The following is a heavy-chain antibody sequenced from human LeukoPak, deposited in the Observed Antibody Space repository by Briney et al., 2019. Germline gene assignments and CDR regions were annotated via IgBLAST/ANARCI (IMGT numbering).Heavy chain of an antibody. CDR3: ARDLAAAGTFDY. Sequence: QPSKSLRLTCAATGFTVSSYAMHWVRQAPGKGLKWMAVISYDGSNKYYADSVKGRFTISRDNSKNTLYLQMNSLRAEDTAVYYCARDLAAAGTFDYWGQGTLVTVSS. CDR2: ISYDGSNK. J-gene: IGHJ4*02. V-gene: IGHV3-30-3*01. D-gene: IGHD6-13*01. CDR1: GFTVSSYA.